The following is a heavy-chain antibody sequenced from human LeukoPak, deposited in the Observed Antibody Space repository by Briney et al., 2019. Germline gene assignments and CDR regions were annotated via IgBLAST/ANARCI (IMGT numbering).Heavy chain of an antibody. D-gene: IGHD1-26*01. CDR2: INWNGGST. CDR3: ARVPMAFSGSYYYFDY. CDR1: GFTFDDYG. V-gene: IGHV3-20*04. Sequence: PGGSLRLSCAASGFTFDDYGMSWVRQAPGKGLEWVSGINWNGGSTGYADSVKGRFTISRDNAKNSLYLQMNSLRAEDTALYYCARVPMAFSGSYYYFDYWGQGTLVTVSS. J-gene: IGHJ4*02.